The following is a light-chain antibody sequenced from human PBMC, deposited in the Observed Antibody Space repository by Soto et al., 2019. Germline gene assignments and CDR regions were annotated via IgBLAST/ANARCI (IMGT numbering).Light chain of an antibody. CDR1: QNINTW. CDR2: DGS. V-gene: IGKV1-5*03. J-gene: IGKJ1*01. CDR3: QQYKTYSRT. Sequence: DIQMTQSPSTLSASVGDRITITCRASQNINTWLAWYQQIPGEAPKLLIYDGSTLERGVPSRFSGSGSGTEFTLTISILQPEDFATFYCQQYKTYSRTFGQGTTVEVK.